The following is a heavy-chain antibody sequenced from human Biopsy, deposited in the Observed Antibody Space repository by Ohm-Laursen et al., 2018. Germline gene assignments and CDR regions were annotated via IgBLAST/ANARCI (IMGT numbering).Heavy chain of an antibody. CDR3: ARVRKGGLLDY. Sequence: SSVKVSCKGSGYIFTSFGVSWVRQAPGHGLEWMGWVSTYNGNTEYEQKFQGRVTMTTDTSANTAYMELRSLRSDDTAVYFCARVRKGGLLDYWGQGILVTVSS. CDR1: GYIFTSFG. D-gene: IGHD3-16*01. CDR2: VSTYNGNT. V-gene: IGHV1-18*01. J-gene: IGHJ4*02.